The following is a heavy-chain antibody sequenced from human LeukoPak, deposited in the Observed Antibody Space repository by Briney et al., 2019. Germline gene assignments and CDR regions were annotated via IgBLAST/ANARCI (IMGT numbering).Heavy chain of an antibody. Sequence: ASVKVSCKASGGTFSSYAISWVRQAPGQGLEWMGRMIPILGIANYAQKFQGRVTITADKSTSTAYMELSSLRSEDTAVYYCASVGQRAQRDILTGYYIREDYWGQGTLVTVSS. D-gene: IGHD3-9*01. CDR2: MIPILGIA. CDR3: ASVGQRAQRDILTGYYIREDY. V-gene: IGHV1-69*04. CDR1: GGTFSSYA. J-gene: IGHJ4*02.